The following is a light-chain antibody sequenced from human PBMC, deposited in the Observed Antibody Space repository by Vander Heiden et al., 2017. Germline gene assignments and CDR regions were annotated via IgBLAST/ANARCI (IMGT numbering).Light chain of an antibody. CDR1: APNIGSNI. J-gene: IGLJ2*01. CDR3: AAWDDSLNGVV. Sequence: QSVLTQPPSASGTPGQRVTISCSGTAPNIGSNIVNWYQQLPGTAPTLLIYSDNQRPSGVPDRFSGSRSGTSASLAISGLQSEDEADYYCAAWDDSLNGVVFGGGTRLTVL. CDR2: SDN. V-gene: IGLV1-44*01.